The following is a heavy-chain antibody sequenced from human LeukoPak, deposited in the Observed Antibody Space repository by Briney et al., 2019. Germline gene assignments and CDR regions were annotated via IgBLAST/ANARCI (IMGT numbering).Heavy chain of an antibody. CDR1: RFTLSNYW. CDR3: ARQRGSGCLDY. J-gene: IGHJ4*02. D-gene: IGHD6-19*01. V-gene: IGHV3-7*01. Sequence: GGSLRLSCAASRFTLSNYWMSWVRQAPGKGLEWVANIKQDGSETYYVDSVKGRFTISRDNAKNSLSLQMNSLRAEDTTVYYCARQRGSGCLDYWGQGTLVTVSS. CDR2: IKQDGSET.